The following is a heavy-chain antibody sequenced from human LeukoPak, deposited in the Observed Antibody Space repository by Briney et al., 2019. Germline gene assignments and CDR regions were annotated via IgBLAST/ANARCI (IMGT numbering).Heavy chain of an antibody. CDR1: GFTFSSYA. Sequence: GSLRLSCAASGFTFSSYAMHWVRQAPGKGLEWVAVISYDGSNKYYADSVKGRFTISRDNSKNTLYLQMDSLRAEDTAVYYCARDSDSSSTYAMYYYYYYMDVWGKGTTVTVSS. CDR3: ARDSDSSSTYAMYYYYYYMDV. J-gene: IGHJ6*03. CDR2: ISYDGSNK. D-gene: IGHD6-6*01. V-gene: IGHV3-30*04.